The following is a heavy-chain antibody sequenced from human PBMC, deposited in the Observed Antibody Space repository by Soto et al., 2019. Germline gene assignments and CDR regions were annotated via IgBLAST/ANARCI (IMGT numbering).Heavy chain of an antibody. V-gene: IGHV3-23*01. CDR3: AKDQSSGQGWWWFDY. CDR1: GFTFSSYA. Sequence: EVQLLESGGGLVQPGGSLRLSCAASGFTFSSYAMSWVLQAPGKGLEWVSAISGSGGSTYYADSVKGRFTISRDNSKNTLYLQMNSLRAEDTAVYYCAKDQSSGQGWWWFDYWGQGTLVTVSS. CDR2: ISGSGGST. D-gene: IGHD2-21*01. J-gene: IGHJ4*02.